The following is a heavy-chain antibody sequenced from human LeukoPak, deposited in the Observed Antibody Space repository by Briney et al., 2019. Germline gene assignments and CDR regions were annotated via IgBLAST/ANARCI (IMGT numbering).Heavy chain of an antibody. CDR1: GGSISTYY. D-gene: IGHD3-22*01. Sequence: PSETLSLTCTVSGGSISTYYWNWIRQPPGKGLECIGYIDYSGSTNYNPSLKSRVAISVDTSKNHFSLKLSSVTAADTAVYYCARGFGYDSTGYRASAIWGQGTMVTVSS. V-gene: IGHV4-59*01. CDR3: ARGFGYDSTGYRASAI. CDR2: IDYSGST. J-gene: IGHJ3*02.